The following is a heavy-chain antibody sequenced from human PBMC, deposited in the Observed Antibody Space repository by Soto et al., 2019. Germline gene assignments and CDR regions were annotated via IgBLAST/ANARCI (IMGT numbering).Heavy chain of an antibody. CDR3: ARSREQWLVDAFDI. CDR2: VNPTGST. Sequence: QVQVQQWGAGLLKSSETLSLTCAVYGGSFSGYYWSWIRQSPGKGLEWIGEVNPTGSTKYNPSLKSRVTISVDTSKNQFSLYLNSVTAADTALYYCARSREQWLVDAFDIWGQGTMVTVSS. J-gene: IGHJ3*02. D-gene: IGHD6-19*01. CDR1: GGSFSGYY. V-gene: IGHV4-34*01.